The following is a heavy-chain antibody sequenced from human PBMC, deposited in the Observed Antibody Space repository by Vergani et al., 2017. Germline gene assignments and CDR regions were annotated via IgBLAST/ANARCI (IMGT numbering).Heavy chain of an antibody. V-gene: IGHV2-5*01. J-gene: IGHJ5*02. CDR1: GFSLTTGGEG. CDR3: AHRLVVGWFDP. Sequence: QITLRESGPTLVKPTQTLTLTCTFSGFSLTTGGEGVGWIRQPPGRALEWLAFVYWNDDERYSPSLKSRLTITKDTSKNQVVLTMTNMDPVDTATYYCAHRLVVGWFDPWGQGTLVTVSS. D-gene: IGHD3-10*01. CDR2: VYWNDDE.